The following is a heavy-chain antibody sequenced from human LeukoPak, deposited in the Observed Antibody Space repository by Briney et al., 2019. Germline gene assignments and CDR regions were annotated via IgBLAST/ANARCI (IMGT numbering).Heavy chain of an antibody. Sequence: PGGSLRLSCAASGFTFSSYGMHWVRQAPGKGLEWVAFIRYDGGNKYYADSVKGRFTISRDNSKNTLYLQMNSLRAEDTAVYYCAMTANFDYWGQGTLVTVSS. D-gene: IGHD2-21*02. CDR2: IRYDGGNK. CDR3: AMTANFDY. CDR1: GFTFSSYG. V-gene: IGHV3-30*02. J-gene: IGHJ4*02.